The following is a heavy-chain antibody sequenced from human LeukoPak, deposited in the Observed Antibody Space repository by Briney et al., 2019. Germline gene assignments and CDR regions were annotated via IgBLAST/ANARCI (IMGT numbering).Heavy chain of an antibody. V-gene: IGHV3-30*02. CDR3: AKEGGHYDSSGYYKRYYFDY. D-gene: IGHD3-22*01. Sequence: GGTLRLSCAASGFTFDSYGMHWVRQAPGKGLEWVAFIRYDGSNNYYPDSAKGRFTISRDSSKNTLYLQMNSLRAEDTAVYYCAKEGGHYDSSGYYKRYYFDYWGQGTLVTVSS. J-gene: IGHJ4*02. CDR2: IRYDGSNN. CDR1: GFTFDSYG.